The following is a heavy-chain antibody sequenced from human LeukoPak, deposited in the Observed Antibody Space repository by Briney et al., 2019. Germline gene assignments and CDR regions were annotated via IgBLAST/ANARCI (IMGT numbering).Heavy chain of an antibody. CDR1: GFTFSSYS. Sequence: GGSLRLSCAASGFTFSSYSMNWVRQAPGKGLEWVSSISSSSSYIYYADSVKGRFTISRDNAKNSLYLQMNSLRAEDTAVYYCARALTYGDNSCYYYYMDVWGKGTTVTVSS. CDR3: ARALTYGDNSCYYYYMDV. CDR2: ISSSSSYI. V-gene: IGHV3-21*01. D-gene: IGHD4-17*01. J-gene: IGHJ6*03.